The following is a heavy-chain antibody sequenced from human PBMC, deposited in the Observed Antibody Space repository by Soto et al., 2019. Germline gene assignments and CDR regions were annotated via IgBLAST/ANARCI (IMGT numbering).Heavy chain of an antibody. V-gene: IGHV1-69*13. CDR1: GGTFSSYA. CDR2: IIPIFGTA. CDR3: ARYGSGSYYNAKYYFDY. Sequence: SVKVSCKASGGTFSSYAISWVRQAPGQGLEWIGGIIPIFGTANYAQKFQGRVTITADESTSTAYMELSSLRSEDTAVYYCARYGSGSYYNAKYYFDYWGQGTLVTVSS. D-gene: IGHD3-10*01. J-gene: IGHJ4*02.